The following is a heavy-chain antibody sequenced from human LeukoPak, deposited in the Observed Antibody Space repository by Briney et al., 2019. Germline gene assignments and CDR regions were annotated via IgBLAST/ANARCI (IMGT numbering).Heavy chain of an antibody. Sequence: GGSLRLSCAASGFTFSSYEMNWVRQAPGKGLEGVSYISSSGSTIYYADSVKGRLTISRDNAKNLLYLQMNSLRAEDTAVYYCARWGYSSSVDYWGQGTLVTVSS. J-gene: IGHJ4*02. V-gene: IGHV3-48*03. CDR3: ARWGYSSSVDY. CDR2: ISSSGSTI. D-gene: IGHD6-13*01. CDR1: GFTFSSYE.